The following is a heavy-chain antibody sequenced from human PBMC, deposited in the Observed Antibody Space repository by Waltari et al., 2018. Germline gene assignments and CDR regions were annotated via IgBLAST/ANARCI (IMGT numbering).Heavy chain of an antibody. V-gene: IGHV3-23*01. J-gene: IGHJ2*01. CDR1: GFTFSSYA. D-gene: IGHD4-17*01. CDR3: AKADYGLCFDL. CDR2: MSGSGGST. Sequence: EVQLLESGGGLVQPGGSLRLSCAASGFTFSSYAMSWVRQAPGMGLEWVSAMSGSGGSTDYADSVKGRFTISRDNSKNTLYLQMNSLRAEDTAVYYCAKADYGLCFDLWGRGTLVTVSS.